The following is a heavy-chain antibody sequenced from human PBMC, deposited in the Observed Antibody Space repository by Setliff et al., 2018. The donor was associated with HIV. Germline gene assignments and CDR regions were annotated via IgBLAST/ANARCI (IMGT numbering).Heavy chain of an antibody. Sequence: GGSLRLSCAASGFTFSSAWMGWVRQAPAKGLEWVANISPDGSAAYYVDSVKGRFTISRDNAKNSLYLQLNSLRADDTAVYYCARILDMSSRTRTLYHAMDVWGRGTTVTVSS. D-gene: IGHD3-10*01. V-gene: IGHV3-7*01. CDR1: GFTFSSAW. CDR3: ARILDMSSRTRTLYHAMDV. J-gene: IGHJ6*02. CDR2: ISPDGSAA.